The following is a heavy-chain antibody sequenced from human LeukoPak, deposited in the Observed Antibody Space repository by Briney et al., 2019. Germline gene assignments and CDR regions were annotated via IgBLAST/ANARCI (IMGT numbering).Heavy chain of an antibody. CDR3: AKKEVDTYSAWYMDV. Sequence: GGSLRLSCAASGFSFGSFAMSWVRQAPGKGLEWVSGIIGSGGTTFYADSVKGRFTISRDNSKNTLYLQMNSLRAEDTAIYYCAKKEVDTYSAWYMDVWGKGTTVTVSS. CDR2: IIGSGGTT. CDR1: GFSFGSFA. D-gene: IGHD2-15*01. J-gene: IGHJ6*03. V-gene: IGHV3-23*01.